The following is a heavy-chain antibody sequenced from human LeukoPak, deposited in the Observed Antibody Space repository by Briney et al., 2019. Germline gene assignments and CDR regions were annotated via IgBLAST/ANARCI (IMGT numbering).Heavy chain of an antibody. J-gene: IGHJ4*02. V-gene: IGHV3-23*01. CDR2: TSGSGGST. CDR1: GFTFSSYA. CDR3: AKDLSVWYSTFDF. Sequence: GALRLSCAASGFTFSSYAMSWVRQAPGKGLEWVSGTSGSGGSTYYADSVKGRFTVSRDNSKNTLYLQLNSLRAEDTAVYYCAKDLSVWYSTFDFWGQGTLVTVSS. D-gene: IGHD6-19*01.